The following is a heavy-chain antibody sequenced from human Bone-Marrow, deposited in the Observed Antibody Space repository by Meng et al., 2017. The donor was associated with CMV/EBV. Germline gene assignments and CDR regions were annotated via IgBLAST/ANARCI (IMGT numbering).Heavy chain of an antibody. Sequence: ASVKVSCKASGYTFTGYYMHWVRQAPGQGLEWMGWINPNSGGTNYAQKFQGRVTMTSDTSISTAYMELSSLRSEDTDVYYSAREEGGYCSSTSCHRIPRGWFDPWGQGTLVTVSS. V-gene: IGHV1-2*02. J-gene: IGHJ5*02. CDR1: GYTFTGYY. CDR3: AREEGGYCSSTSCHRIPRGWFDP. D-gene: IGHD2-2*01. CDR2: INPNSGGT.